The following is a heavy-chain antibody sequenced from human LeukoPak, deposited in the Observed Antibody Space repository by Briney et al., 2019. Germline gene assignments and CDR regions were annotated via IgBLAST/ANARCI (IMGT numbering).Heavy chain of an antibody. CDR3: ARWGRITIFGVVIKTYNWFDP. D-gene: IGHD3-3*01. J-gene: IGHJ5*02. V-gene: IGHV4-34*01. CDR2: INHSGST. Sequence: PSETLSLTCAVYGGSFSGYCWSWIRQPPGKGLEWIGEINHSGSTNYNPSLKSRVTISVDTSKNQFSLKLSSVTAADTAVYYCARWGRITIFGVVIKTYNWFDPWGQGTLVTVSS. CDR1: GGSFSGYC.